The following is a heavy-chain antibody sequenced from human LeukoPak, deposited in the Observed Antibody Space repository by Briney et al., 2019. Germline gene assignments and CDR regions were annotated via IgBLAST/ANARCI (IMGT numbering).Heavy chain of an antibody. CDR3: VRFHRETFDF. CDR2: IWYDGGRK. V-gene: IGHV3-30*02. J-gene: IGHJ3*01. D-gene: IGHD2-21*01. Sequence: GGSLRLSCAASGFTFSYYGMHWVRQAPGKGLEWVAIIWYDGGRKYYVDSVKGRFTITRDNSKNTLYLQMNSLRIEDTAVYYCVRFHRETFDFWGQGTTVTVSS. CDR1: GFTFSYYG.